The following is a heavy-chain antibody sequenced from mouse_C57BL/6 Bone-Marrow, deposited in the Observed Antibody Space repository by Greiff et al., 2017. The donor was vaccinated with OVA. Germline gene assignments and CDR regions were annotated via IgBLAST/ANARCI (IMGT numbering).Heavy chain of an antibody. CDR1: GFTFSSYA. V-gene: IGHV5-4*01. D-gene: IGHD2-3*01. CDR2: ISDGGSYT. Sequence: EVQLVESGGGLVKPGGSLKLSCAASGFTFSSYAMSWVRQTPEKRLEWVATISDGGSYTYYPDNVKGRCTISRDNAKNNLYLQMSHLKSEDTAMYYCARGDGYYFDYWGQGTTLTVSS. CDR3: ARGDGYYFDY. J-gene: IGHJ2*01.